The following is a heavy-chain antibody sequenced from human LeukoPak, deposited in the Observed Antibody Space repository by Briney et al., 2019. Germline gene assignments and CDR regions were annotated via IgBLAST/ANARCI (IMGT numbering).Heavy chain of an antibody. CDR1: GGSISSYY. D-gene: IGHD6-19*01. CDR2: IYYSGST. Sequence: PSETLSLTCTVSGGSISSYYWSWIRQPPGKGLEWMGYIYYSGSTNYNPSLKSRVTISVDTSKNQFSLKLSSVTAADTAVYYCARADGMRGGWYQGAFDYWGQGTLVTVSS. CDR3: ARADGMRGGWYQGAFDY. J-gene: IGHJ4*02. V-gene: IGHV4-59*01.